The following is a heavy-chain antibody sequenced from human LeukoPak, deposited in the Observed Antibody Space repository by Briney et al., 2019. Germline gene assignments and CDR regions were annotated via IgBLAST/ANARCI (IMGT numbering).Heavy chain of an antibody. CDR3: ARGDSSSSLFFDY. Sequence: GGSLRLPCAASGFSFNNYALSWVRQAPGKGLEWVSSISSSSSYIYYADSVKGRFTISRDNAKNSLYLQMNSLRAEDTAVYYCARGDSSSSLFFDYWGQGTLVTVSS. V-gene: IGHV3-21*01. D-gene: IGHD6-13*01. CDR2: ISSSSSYI. CDR1: GFSFNNYA. J-gene: IGHJ4*02.